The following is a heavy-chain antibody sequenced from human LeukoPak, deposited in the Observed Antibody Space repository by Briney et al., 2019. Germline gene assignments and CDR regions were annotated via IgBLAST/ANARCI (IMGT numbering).Heavy chain of an antibody. CDR2: ISSSSSYI. V-gene: IGHV3-21*01. J-gene: IGHJ4*02. CDR1: GFTFSSYS. Sequence: GGSLRLSCAASGFTFSSYSMNWVRQAPGKGLEWASSISSSSSYIYYADSVKGRFTISRDNAKNSLYLQMNSLRAEDTAVYYCARGYCGGDCFEGLIDYWGQGTLVTVSS. D-gene: IGHD2-21*01. CDR3: ARGYCGGDCFEGLIDY.